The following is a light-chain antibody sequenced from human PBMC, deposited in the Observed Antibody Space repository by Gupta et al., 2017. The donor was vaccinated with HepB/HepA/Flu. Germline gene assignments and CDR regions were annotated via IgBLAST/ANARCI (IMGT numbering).Light chain of an antibody. CDR1: QSLLHNAGYNY. J-gene: IGKJ4*02. CDR2: CGS. Sequence: DILFTHSLLSLPVTPGEPASLSCTSSQSLLHNAGYNYVNWYLQRPGQSPQLLIYCGSNRASGVPDRFSGSGSGTDFSLKISRVEADDVGVYYCKQAVKTSLTFGEGTKVEVK. CDR3: KQAVKTSLT. V-gene: IGKV2-28*01.